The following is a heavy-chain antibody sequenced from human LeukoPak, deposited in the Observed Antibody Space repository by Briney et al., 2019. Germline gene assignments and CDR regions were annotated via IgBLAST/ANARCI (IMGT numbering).Heavy chain of an antibody. CDR2: VSATGGSS. D-gene: IGHD2-15*01. CDR1: AFTFSNYA. J-gene: IGHJ3*02. V-gene: IGHV3-23*01. Sequence: GGSLRLSCAASAFTFSNYAMSWVRQAPGKGLEWVSAVSATGGSSYYADSMKGRFTISRDNSKSTLFLQMDSLRAEDTAVYYCARACSGGGCYLAAFDIWGQGTMVSVSS. CDR3: ARACSGGGCYLAAFDI.